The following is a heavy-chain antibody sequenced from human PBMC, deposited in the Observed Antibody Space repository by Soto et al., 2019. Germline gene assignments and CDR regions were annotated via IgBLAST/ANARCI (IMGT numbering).Heavy chain of an antibody. J-gene: IGHJ4*01. CDR1: GGSISSGDYY. Sequence: PSEPLSLTCTVSGGSISSGDYYWSWIRQPPGKGLEWIGYIYYSGSTYYNPSLKSRVTISVDTSNNQFSLKLTSVTAADTAVYYCARVHVMVVAGSTFDYWGHGTLVTVSS. CDR3: ARVHVMVVAGSTFDY. D-gene: IGHD6-19*01. V-gene: IGHV4-30-4*01. CDR2: IYYSGST.